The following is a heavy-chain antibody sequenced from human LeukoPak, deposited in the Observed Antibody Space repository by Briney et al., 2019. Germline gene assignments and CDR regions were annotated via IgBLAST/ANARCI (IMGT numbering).Heavy chain of an antibody. CDR3: ARLYSSSWYGGHYYGMDV. D-gene: IGHD6-13*01. Sequence: SVKVSCKASGGTFSSYAISWVRQAPGQGLEWMGRIIPILGIANYAQKFQGRVTVTAGKSTSTAYMELSSLRSEDTAVYYCARLYSSSWYGGHYYGMDVWGQGTTVTVSS. CDR1: GGTFSSYA. J-gene: IGHJ6*02. CDR2: IIPILGIA. V-gene: IGHV1-69*04.